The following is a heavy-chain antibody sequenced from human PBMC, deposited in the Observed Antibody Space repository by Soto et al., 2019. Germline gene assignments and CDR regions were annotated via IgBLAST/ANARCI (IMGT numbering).Heavy chain of an antibody. V-gene: IGHV3-9*01. Sequence: EVQLVESGGGLVQPGRSLRLSCAASGFTFDDYVMHWVRQAPGKGLEWVSGISWNSGSIGYADSVKGRFTISRDNAKNSLYLQMNSLRAEGTALYYCAKALSSGSTDFDYWGQGTLVTVSS. CDR1: GFTFDDYV. CDR2: ISWNSGSI. J-gene: IGHJ4*02. D-gene: IGHD6-19*01. CDR3: AKALSSGSTDFDY.